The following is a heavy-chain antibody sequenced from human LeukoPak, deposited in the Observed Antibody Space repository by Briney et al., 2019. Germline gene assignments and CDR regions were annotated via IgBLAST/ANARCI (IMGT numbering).Heavy chain of an antibody. CDR1: GYTLTELS. CDR3: ANAGRGGLHFDY. J-gene: IGHJ4*02. Sequence: ASVKVSCKGSGYTLTELSMHWVRQAPGKGLEWMGGFDPEDGETIYAQKFQGRVAMTEDTSTDTAYMELSSLRSEDTAVYYCANAGRGGLHFDYWGQGTLVTVSS. V-gene: IGHV1-24*01. D-gene: IGHD5-12*01. CDR2: FDPEDGET.